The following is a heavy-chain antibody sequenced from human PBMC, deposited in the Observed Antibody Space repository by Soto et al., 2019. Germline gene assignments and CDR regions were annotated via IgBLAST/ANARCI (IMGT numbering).Heavy chain of an antibody. J-gene: IGHJ5*01. CDR1: GGSLSSYY. V-gene: IGHV4-59*01. CDR2: IYYSGST. CDR3: ASVRGWPNFFDS. D-gene: IGHD6-19*01. Sequence: SETLSLTCPVSGGSLSSYYGSWLRQPPGKGLEWIGYIYYSGSTNYNPSLKSRVTISVDTSKNQFSLKLSSVTAADTAVYYCASVRGWPNFFDSWGQGTLVTVSS.